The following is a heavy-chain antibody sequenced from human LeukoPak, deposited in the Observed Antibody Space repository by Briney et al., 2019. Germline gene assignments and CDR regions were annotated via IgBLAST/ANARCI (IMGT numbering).Heavy chain of an antibody. Sequence: GGSLRLSCVASGFTFTNYGMNWVRQTPGKGLEWVSGFSGGSTYYTDSVKGRFTISRDNSKNTLYLQMNSLRAADTAVYYCARDKGTSYLSSFDYWGQGTLVTVSS. CDR1: GFTFTNYG. J-gene: IGHJ4*02. D-gene: IGHD6-6*01. V-gene: IGHV3-23*01. CDR2: FSGGST. CDR3: ARDKGTSYLSSFDY.